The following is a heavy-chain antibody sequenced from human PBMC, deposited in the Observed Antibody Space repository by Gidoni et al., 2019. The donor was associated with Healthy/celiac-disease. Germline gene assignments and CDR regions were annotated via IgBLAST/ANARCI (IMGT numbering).Heavy chain of an antibody. D-gene: IGHD3-9*01. J-gene: IGHJ4*02. Sequence: QVQLQQWGAGLLKPSETLSLTCAVYGGSFSGYYWSWIRQPPGKGLEWIGEINHSGSTNYNPSLKSRVTISVDTSKNQFSLKLSSVTAADTAVYYCARGLILTGYYSVQRGYSGYKGSYFDYWGQGTLVTVSS. CDR2: INHSGST. CDR1: GGSFSGYY. CDR3: ARGLILTGYYSVQRGYSGYKGSYFDY. V-gene: IGHV4-34*01.